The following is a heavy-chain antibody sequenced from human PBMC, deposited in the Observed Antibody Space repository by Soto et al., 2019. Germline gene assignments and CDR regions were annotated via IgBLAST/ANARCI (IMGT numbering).Heavy chain of an antibody. J-gene: IGHJ4*02. Sequence: QVQLVESGGGVVQPGTSLTLSCAASGFIFSRDGMHWVRQAPGKGLEWVAVISYHGSDIYYADSVKGRFTISRDNSKNTVYLQMNSLRPEDTALYYCATPKGADIPFDSWGQGTLVTVSS. D-gene: IGHD3-9*01. CDR2: ISYHGSDI. CDR1: GFIFSRDG. CDR3: ATPKGADIPFDS. V-gene: IGHV3-30*03.